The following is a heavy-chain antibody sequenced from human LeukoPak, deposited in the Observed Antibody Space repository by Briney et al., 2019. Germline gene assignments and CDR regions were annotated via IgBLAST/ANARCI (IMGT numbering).Heavy chain of an antibody. Sequence: GGSLRLSCAASGFTFNRYWMSWVRQAPGKGLVWVSRINSDGSSTSYADSVKGRFTISRDNAKNTLYLQMNSLRAEDTAVYYCARDPDYYGSGSYGYWGQGTLVTVSS. J-gene: IGHJ4*02. CDR1: GFTFNRYW. CDR3: ARDPDYYGSGSYGY. V-gene: IGHV3-74*01. CDR2: INSDGSST. D-gene: IGHD3-10*01.